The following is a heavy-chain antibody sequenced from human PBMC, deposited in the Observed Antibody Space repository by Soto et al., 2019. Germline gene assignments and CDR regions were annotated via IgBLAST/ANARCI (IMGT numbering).Heavy chain of an antibody. J-gene: IGHJ4*02. V-gene: IGHV3-15*01. CDR1: GFTFSHVW. D-gene: IGHD4-17*01. CDR3: TTDYGGKSFGS. CDR2: IKSKDVGGTT. Sequence: TGGSLRLSCAASGFTFSHVWMGWVRQAPGKGLEWVGRIKSKDVGGTTDYAAPVKGRFFISRDDSKNTLYLQMNSLKTEDTAVYYCTTDYGGKSFGSWGQGDLVTVSS.